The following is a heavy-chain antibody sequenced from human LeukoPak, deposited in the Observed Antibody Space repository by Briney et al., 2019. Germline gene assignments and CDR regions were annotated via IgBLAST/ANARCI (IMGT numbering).Heavy chain of an antibody. CDR2: INPSGGST. Sequence: GASVKDSCKASGYTFTSYYMHWVRQAPGQGLEWMGIINPSGGSTSYAQKFQGRVTMTRDMSTSTVYMELSRLRSAGTAVYYSARAGLISSCNYWGQGTLVSLSS. V-gene: IGHV1-46*01. D-gene: IGHD6-13*01. J-gene: IGHJ4*02. CDR1: GYTFTSYY. CDR3: ARAGLISSCNY.